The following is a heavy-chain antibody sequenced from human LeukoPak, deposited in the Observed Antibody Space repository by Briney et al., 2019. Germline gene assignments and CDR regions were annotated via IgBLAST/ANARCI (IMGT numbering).Heavy chain of an antibody. CDR1: GFIVSHNY. CDR2: IYIDGTT. CDR3: ARGPRYSLY. Sequence: GGSLRLSCAACGFIVSHNYITWVRQAPGKGLEWISVIYIDGTTYYADSVKGRFTISRDQANNTLYLQMNTLRDEDTAVYYCARGPRYSLYWGQGTLVSVSS. V-gene: IGHV3-53*01. D-gene: IGHD6-13*01. J-gene: IGHJ4*02.